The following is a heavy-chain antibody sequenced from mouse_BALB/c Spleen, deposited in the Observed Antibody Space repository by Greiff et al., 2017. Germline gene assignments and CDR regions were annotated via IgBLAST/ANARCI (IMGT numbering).Heavy chain of an antibody. J-gene: IGHJ2*01. V-gene: IGHV14-3*02. CDR1: GFNIKDTY. Sequence: VQLQQSGAELVKPGASVKLSCTASGFNIKDTYMHWVKQRPEQGLEWIGRIDPANGNTKYDPKFQGKATITADTSSNTAYLQLSSLTSEDTAVYYCARSYYGNYVDYWGQGTTLTVSS. CDR3: ARSYYGNYVDY. D-gene: IGHD2-10*01. CDR2: IDPANGNT.